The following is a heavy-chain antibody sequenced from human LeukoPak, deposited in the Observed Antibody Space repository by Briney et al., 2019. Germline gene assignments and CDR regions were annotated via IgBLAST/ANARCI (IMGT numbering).Heavy chain of an antibody. J-gene: IGHJ4*02. CDR1: GYSFSNYW. CDR3: ARRDCSGGSCYYNY. D-gene: IGHD2-15*01. Sequence: GESLKISCKGSGYSFSNYWIGWVRQMPGKGLEWMGIIWPGDSDTRYSPSFQGQVTISADKSISTAYLQWSSLKASDTAMYYCARRDCSGGSCYYNYWGQGALVTVSS. V-gene: IGHV5-51*01. CDR2: IWPGDSDT.